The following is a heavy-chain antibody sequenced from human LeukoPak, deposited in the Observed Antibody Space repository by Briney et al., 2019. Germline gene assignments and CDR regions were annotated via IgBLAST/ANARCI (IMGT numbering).Heavy chain of an antibody. CDR2: INHSGST. CDR3: ARLDGKVPAAPYYYMDV. D-gene: IGHD2-2*01. J-gene: IGHJ6*03. CDR1: GGSFSGYY. V-gene: IGHV4-34*01. Sequence: SETLSLTCAVYGGSFSGYYWSWIRQPPGKGLEWIGEINHSGSTNYNPSLKSRVTISVDTSKNQFSLKLSSVTAADTAVYYCARLDGKVPAAPYYYMDVWGKGTTVTVSS.